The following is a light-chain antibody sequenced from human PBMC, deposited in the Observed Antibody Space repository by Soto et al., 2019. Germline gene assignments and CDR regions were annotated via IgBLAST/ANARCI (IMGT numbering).Light chain of an antibody. CDR2: DAS. CDR3: QQRSNWTPSFT. CDR1: QSVSSY. J-gene: IGKJ3*01. V-gene: IGKV3-11*01. Sequence: EIVLTQSPATLSLSPGERATLSCRASQSVSSYLAWYQQKPGQAPRLLIYDASNRATGIQARFSGSGSGTDFTLTISSLEPEDFAVYYCQQRSNWTPSFTFGPGTKVDIK.